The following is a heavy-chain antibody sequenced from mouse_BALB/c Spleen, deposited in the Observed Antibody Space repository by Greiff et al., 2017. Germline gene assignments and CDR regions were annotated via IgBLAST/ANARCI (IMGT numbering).Heavy chain of an antibody. Sequence: EVKVVESGGGLVKPGGSLKLSCAASGFTFSSYAMSWVRQTPEKRLEWVASLSSGGSTYYPDSVKGRFTISRDNARNILYLQMSSLRSEDTAMYYCARGLYYDYWCFDVWGAGTTVTVSS. CDR2: LSSGGST. D-gene: IGHD2-4*01. CDR3: ARGLYYDYWCFDV. J-gene: IGHJ1*01. V-gene: IGHV5-6-5*01. CDR1: GFTFSSYA.